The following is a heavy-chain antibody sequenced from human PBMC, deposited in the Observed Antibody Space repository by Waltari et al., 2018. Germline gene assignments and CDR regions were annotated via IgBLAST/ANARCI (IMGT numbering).Heavy chain of an antibody. CDR1: GGPISSYY. CDR3: ARGGSGGAFDI. Sequence: HVQLQESGTGLVKPSETLSLTCTDLGGPISSYYLSWIRQPPGKGLEWIGYIYYSGSTNYNPSLKSRVTISVDTSKNQFSLKLSSVTAADTAVYYCARGGSGGAFDIWGQGTMVTVSS. J-gene: IGHJ3*02. CDR2: IYYSGST. V-gene: IGHV4-59*01. D-gene: IGHD6-19*01.